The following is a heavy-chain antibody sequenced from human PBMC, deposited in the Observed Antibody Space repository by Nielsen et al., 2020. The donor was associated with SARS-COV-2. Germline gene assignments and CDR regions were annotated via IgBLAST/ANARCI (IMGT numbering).Heavy chain of an antibody. V-gene: IGHV3-9*01. CDR1: GFTFSSYA. CDR3: AKDIEQWLLVDGYRRFDP. CDR2: ISWNSGSI. J-gene: IGHJ5*02. Sequence: GGSLRLSCSASGFTFSSYAMHWVRRAPGKGLEWVSGISWNSGSIGYADSVKGRFTISRDNAKNSLYLQMNSLRAEDTALYYCAKDIEQWLLVDGYRRFDPWGQGTLVTVSS. D-gene: IGHD6-19*01.